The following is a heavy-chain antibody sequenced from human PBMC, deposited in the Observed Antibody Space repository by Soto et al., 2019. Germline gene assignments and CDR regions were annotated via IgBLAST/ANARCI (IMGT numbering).Heavy chain of an antibody. V-gene: IGHV3-30-3*01. CDR3: ARDYDCSGGSCYSRGSYGMDV. Sequence: QVQLVESGGGVVQPGRSLRLSCAASGFTFSSYAMHWVRQAPGKGLEWLAVISYDGSNKYYADSVKGRFTISRDNSKNTLYLQMNSLRAEYTAVYDCARDYDCSGGSCYSRGSYGMDVWGQGTTVTVSS. D-gene: IGHD2-15*01. J-gene: IGHJ6*02. CDR1: GFTFSSYA. CDR2: ISYDGSNK.